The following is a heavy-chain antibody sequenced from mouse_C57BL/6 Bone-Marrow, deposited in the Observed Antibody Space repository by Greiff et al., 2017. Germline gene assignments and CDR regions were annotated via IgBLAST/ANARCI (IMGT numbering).Heavy chain of an antibody. CDR1: GFNIKDDY. CDR2: IDPEIGDT. D-gene: IGHD2-3*01. Sequence: EVHLVESGAELVRPGASVKLSCTASGFNIKDDYIHWVKQRPEQGLEWIGWIDPEIGDTEYASKFQGKATITSDTSSNTAYLQLSSLTSEDTAVYYCSSFDGNYFDFWGQGTPLTGAS. J-gene: IGHJ2*01. CDR3: SSFDGNYFDF. V-gene: IGHV14-4*01.